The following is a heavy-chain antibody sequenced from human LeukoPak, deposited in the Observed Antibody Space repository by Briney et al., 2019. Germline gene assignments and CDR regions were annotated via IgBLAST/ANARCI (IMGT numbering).Heavy chain of an antibody. CDR2: MHNSGSS. CDR3: ARSAEWLRNAFDI. J-gene: IGHJ3*02. Sequence: SETLSLTCTVSGASTSHFYWNWIRQPPGKGLEWIGYMHNSGSSKRSPSLKSRVTISIDTSKNQFSLQLTSVTAADTAIYYCARSAEWLRNAFDIWGQGTMVSVSS. CDR1: GASTSHFY. V-gene: IGHV4-59*01. D-gene: IGHD5-12*01.